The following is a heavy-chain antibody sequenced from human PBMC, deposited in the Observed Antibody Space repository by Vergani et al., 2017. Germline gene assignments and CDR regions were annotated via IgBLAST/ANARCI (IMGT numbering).Heavy chain of an antibody. CDR3: ARDFRLLYNRFDP. Sequence: QVQLVESGGGVVQPGRSLRLSCAASGFTFNKYGMHWVRQAPGKGLEWVAVTWYDGNTKQYADSVKGRFTISRDNSKSTMYLQMISLRDEDTGVYYCARDFRLLYNRFDPWGQGTLVTVSS. J-gene: IGHJ5*02. V-gene: IGHV3-33*01. CDR1: GFTFNKYG. CDR2: TWYDGNTK. D-gene: IGHD1-14*01.